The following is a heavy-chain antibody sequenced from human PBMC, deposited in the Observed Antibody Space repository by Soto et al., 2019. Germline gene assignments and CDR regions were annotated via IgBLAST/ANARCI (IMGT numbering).Heavy chain of an antibody. Sequence: KPSETLSLTCAVYGGSFSGYYWSWIRQPPGKGLEWIGEVNHSGSTNYNPSLKSRVTISVDTSKNQFSLKLSSVTAADTAVYYCARSATPSSGSYYPPSYYYYYGMDVWGQGTTVTVSS. CDR2: VNHSGST. CDR1: GGSFSGYY. D-gene: IGHD3-10*01. J-gene: IGHJ6*02. V-gene: IGHV4-34*01. CDR3: ARSATPSSGSYYPPSYYYYYGMDV.